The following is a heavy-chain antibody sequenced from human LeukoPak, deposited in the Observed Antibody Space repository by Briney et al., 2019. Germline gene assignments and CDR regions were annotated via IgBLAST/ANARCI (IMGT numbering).Heavy chain of an antibody. CDR1: GDSVSSNSAA. D-gene: IGHD6-19*01. V-gene: IGHV6-1*01. Sequence: SQTLSLTCAISGDSVSSNSAAWNWIRQSPSRGLEWLGRTYYRSKWYNDYAVSVKSRITINPDTSKNQFSLQLNSVTPEDTAVYYCARDPGYSSGWFPNDAFDIWGQGTMVTVSP. CDR3: ARDPGYSSGWFPNDAFDI. J-gene: IGHJ3*02. CDR2: TYYRSKWYN.